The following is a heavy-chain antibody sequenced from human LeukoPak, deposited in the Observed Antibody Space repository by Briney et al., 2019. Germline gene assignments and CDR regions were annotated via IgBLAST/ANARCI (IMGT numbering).Heavy chain of an antibody. J-gene: IGHJ4*02. D-gene: IGHD6-13*01. CDR2: IYTSGST. CDR1: GGSISSGSYY. CDR3: ARGHSSSWYYFDY. Sequence: PSETLSLTCTVSGGSISSGSYYWSWIRQPAGKGLEWIGRIYTSGSTNYNPSLKSRVTISVDTSKNQFSLKLSSATAADTAVYYCARGHSSSWYYFDYWGQGTLVTVSS. V-gene: IGHV4-61*02.